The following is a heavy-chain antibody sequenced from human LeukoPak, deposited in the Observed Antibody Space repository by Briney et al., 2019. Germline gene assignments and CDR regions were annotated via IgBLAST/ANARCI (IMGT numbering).Heavy chain of an antibody. V-gene: IGHV4-34*01. CDR2: INHSGST. CDR1: GGSSSGYY. J-gene: IGHJ6*02. CDR3: AAPTAMGPYYYYGMDV. Sequence: PSETLSLTCAVYGGSSSGYYWSWIRQPPGKGLEWIGEINHSGSTYYNPSLKSRVTISVDTSKNQFSLKPSSVTAADTAVYYCAAPTAMGPYYYYGMDVWGQGTTVTVSS. D-gene: IGHD5-18*01.